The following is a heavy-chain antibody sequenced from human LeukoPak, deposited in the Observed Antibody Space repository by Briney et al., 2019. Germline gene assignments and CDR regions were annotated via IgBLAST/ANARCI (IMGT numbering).Heavy chain of an antibody. V-gene: IGHV4-61*02. CDR2: INSSGST. CDR1: GGSISSGSYY. CDR3: VREVWSHNCFDP. D-gene: IGHD2-21*01. J-gene: IGHJ5*02. Sequence: SETLSLTCTVSGGSISSGSYYWSWIRQPAGKGLEWIGRINSSGSTNYNPSLKSRVTISVDTSENQFSLKLTSVTAADTALYYCVREVWSHNCFDPWGQGALVTVSS.